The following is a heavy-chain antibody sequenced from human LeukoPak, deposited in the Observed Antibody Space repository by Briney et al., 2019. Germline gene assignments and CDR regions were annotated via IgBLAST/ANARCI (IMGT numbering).Heavy chain of an antibody. CDR3: ARVTGTRWVVFDF. CDR2: IYNNGST. J-gene: IGHJ4*02. Sequence: SSETLSLTCTVSGGSITSYVWSWIRQPPGKGLEWIGYIYNNGSTKYNPVLKSRVTISIDTSKNQFSLNLSSVTAADTAVYYCARVTGTRWVVFDFWGLGTLVTVSS. CDR1: GGSITSYV. V-gene: IGHV4-59*01. D-gene: IGHD2-8*02.